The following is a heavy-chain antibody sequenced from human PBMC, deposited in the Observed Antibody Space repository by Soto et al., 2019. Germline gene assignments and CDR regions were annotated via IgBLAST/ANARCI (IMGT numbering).Heavy chain of an antibody. V-gene: IGHV1-18*04. CDR2: ISAYNGDT. J-gene: IGHJ4*02. D-gene: IGHD3-9*01. Sequence: QDHLVQSGAEVKKPGASAKVSCKASGYTFKNYGINWVRQAPGRGLEWVAWISAYNGDTSYAQHFQGRVTETTETVTNTAYMELRSLRTDDTAVYFCVLGGLETGYYRDMDYWGQVTLVSVSS. CDR3: VLGGLETGYYRDMDY. CDR1: GYTFKNYG.